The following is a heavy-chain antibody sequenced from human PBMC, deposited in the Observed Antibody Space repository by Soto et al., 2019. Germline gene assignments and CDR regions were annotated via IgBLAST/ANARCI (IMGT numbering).Heavy chain of an antibody. CDR2: TYYRSNWRH. CDR1: GHSVSSNTAA. Sequence: QTLSRTGAISGHSVSSNTAAWNWIRSSPSRGLEWLGRTYYRSNWRHDYAVSVKSRITVNPDTSKNHFSLQLNSVTPDDPAVYYCARGVARSGFDLWDRRPLVTVSS. CDR3: ARGVARSGFDL. V-gene: IGHV6-1*01. J-gene: IGHJ4*02. D-gene: IGHD6-19*01.